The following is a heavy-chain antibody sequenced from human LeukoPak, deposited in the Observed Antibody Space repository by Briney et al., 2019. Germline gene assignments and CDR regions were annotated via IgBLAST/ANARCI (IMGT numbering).Heavy chain of an antibody. CDR1: GGSISSYY. CDR3: ARDVEYYYDSSGYHRRNWFDP. Sequence: SENLSLTCTVSGGSISSYYWSWIRQPAGKGLEWIGRIYTSGSTNYNPSLKSRVTMSVGTSKNQFSLKLSSVTAADTAVYYCARDVEYYYDSSGYHRRNWFDPWGQGTLVTVSS. J-gene: IGHJ5*02. V-gene: IGHV4-4*07. CDR2: IYTSGST. D-gene: IGHD3-22*01.